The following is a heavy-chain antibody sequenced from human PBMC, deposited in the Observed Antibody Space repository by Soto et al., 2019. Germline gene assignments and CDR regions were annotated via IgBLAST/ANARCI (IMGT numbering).Heavy chain of an antibody. J-gene: IGHJ3*01. Sequence: QVQLVQSGAEMKKPGASVKVSCKASGYTFNDYAINWVRQAPGQGLEWRGWTSPNSGNTGYGFKFHGRVSMTRNTSIGTAYMELSSLRSDDTAVYFCARESRGHRGNVLAVAFDVWGQGTLVTVSS. CDR2: TSPNSGNT. CDR1: GYTFNDYA. V-gene: IGHV1-8*02. CDR3: ARESRGHRGNVLAVAFDV. D-gene: IGHD5-12*01.